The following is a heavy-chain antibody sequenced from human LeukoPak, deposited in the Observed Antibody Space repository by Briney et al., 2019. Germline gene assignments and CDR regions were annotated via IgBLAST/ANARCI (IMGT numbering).Heavy chain of an antibody. CDR2: IYTSGST. Sequence: SETLSLTCTVSGGSISSYYWGWIRQPAGKGLEWIGRIYTSGSTNYNPSLKSRVTMSVDTSKNQFSLKLSSVTAADTAVYYCARDSLEWLPEDAFDIWGQGTMVTVSS. D-gene: IGHD3-3*01. V-gene: IGHV4-4*07. CDR1: GGSISSYY. CDR3: ARDSLEWLPEDAFDI. J-gene: IGHJ3*02.